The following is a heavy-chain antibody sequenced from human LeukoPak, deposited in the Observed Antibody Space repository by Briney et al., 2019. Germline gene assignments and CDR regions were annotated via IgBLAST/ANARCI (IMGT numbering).Heavy chain of an antibody. J-gene: IGHJ4*02. D-gene: IGHD6-13*01. Sequence: GASVKVSCKVSGYTLTELSMHWVRQAPGKGLEWMGGFDPEDGETIYAQKFQGRVTMTEDTSTDTAYMELSSLRSEDTAVYYCAKEREMVRYSSSRRYFDYWGQGTLVTVSS. CDR1: GYTLTELS. CDR3: AKEREMVRYSSSRRYFDY. CDR2: FDPEDGET. V-gene: IGHV1-24*01.